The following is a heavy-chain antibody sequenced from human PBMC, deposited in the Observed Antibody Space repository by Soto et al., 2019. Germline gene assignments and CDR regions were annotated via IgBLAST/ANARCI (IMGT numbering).Heavy chain of an antibody. CDR1: GFTLSTFA. CDR3: AKEAVYKDGLWLMDQ. V-gene: IGHV3-23*01. CDR2: IVGSGSQI. J-gene: IGHJ4*02. D-gene: IGHD1-20*01. Sequence: PGGSLRLACAVSGFTLSTFAMTWVRQAPGKGLECVSGIVGSGSQIHYADSVKGRFIISKDNSKNILYLQMDSLRVDDTAVYFCAKEAVYKDGLWLMDQWGQGTEVTDSA.